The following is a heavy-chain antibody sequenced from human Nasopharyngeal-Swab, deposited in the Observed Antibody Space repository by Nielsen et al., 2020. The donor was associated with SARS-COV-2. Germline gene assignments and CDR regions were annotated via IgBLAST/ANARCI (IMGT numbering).Heavy chain of an antibody. CDR1: GYTLTELS. Sequence: ASVKVSCKVSGYTLTELSMHWVRQAPGKGLEWMGGCDPEDGETIYAQKFQGRVTMTEDTSTDTAYMELSSLRSEDTAVYYCATGPVRGVISWFDPWGQGTLVTVSS. CDR2: CDPEDGET. D-gene: IGHD3-10*01. J-gene: IGHJ5*02. CDR3: ATGPVRGVISWFDP. V-gene: IGHV1-24*01.